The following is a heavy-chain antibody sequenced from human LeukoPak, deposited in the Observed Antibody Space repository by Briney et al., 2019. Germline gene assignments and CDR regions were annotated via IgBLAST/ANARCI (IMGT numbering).Heavy chain of an antibody. V-gene: IGHV1-18*01. J-gene: IGHJ4*02. CDR3: AVSLGYCTSNVCYLKY. CDR1: GYTFTSYG. CDR2: ISAYNGNT. Sequence: GASVKVSCKASGYTFTSYGISWVRQAPGQGLEWMGWISAYNGNTNYAQKLQGRVTMTTDTSTSTAYMELRSLRSDDTAVYYCAVSLGYCTSNVCYLKYWGQGTLVTVSS. D-gene: IGHD2-8*01.